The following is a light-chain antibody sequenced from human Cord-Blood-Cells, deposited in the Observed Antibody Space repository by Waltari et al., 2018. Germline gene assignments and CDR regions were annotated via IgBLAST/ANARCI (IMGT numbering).Light chain of an antibody. V-gene: IGKV1-33*01. CDR1: QDISNY. CDR3: QQYDNLPT. J-gene: IGKJ4*01. CDR2: DAS. Sequence: DIQMTQSTSSLSASVGDSVTITCQASQDISNYLNWYQQKPGKAPKLLIYDASNLETGVPSRFSGSGSGTDFTFTISSLQPEDIATYYCQQYDNLPTFGGGTKVEIK.